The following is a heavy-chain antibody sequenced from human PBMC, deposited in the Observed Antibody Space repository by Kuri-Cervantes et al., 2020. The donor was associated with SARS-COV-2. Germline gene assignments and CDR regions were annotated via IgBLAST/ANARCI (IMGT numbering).Heavy chain of an antibody. CDR2: ISGGGKVT. Sequence: GESLKISCAASGFTFSNYALTWVRQAPGKGLEWVATISGGGKVTHYADSVKGRFTMSRDNSKNTLYLQMNSLRAEDTAVYYCAKDTSITIFGVLTNWGQGTLVTVSS. D-gene: IGHD3-3*01. CDR3: AKDTSITIFGVLTN. V-gene: IGHV3-23*01. CDR1: GFTFSNYA. J-gene: IGHJ1*01.